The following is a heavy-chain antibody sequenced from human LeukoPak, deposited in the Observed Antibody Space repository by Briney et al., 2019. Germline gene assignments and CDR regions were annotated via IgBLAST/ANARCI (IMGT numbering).Heavy chain of an antibody. CDR3: ARHKYSSGWPPEGAFDI. J-gene: IGHJ3*02. V-gene: IGHV4-38-2*02. CDR1: GYSISSGYY. CDR2: IYYSGST. Sequence: SSETLSLTCTVSGYSISSGYYWGWIRQPPRKGLEWIASIYYSGSTYYNPSLKSRVTISVDTSKNQFSLKLSSVTAADTAVYYCARHKYSSGWPPEGAFDIWGQGTMVTVSS. D-gene: IGHD6-19*01.